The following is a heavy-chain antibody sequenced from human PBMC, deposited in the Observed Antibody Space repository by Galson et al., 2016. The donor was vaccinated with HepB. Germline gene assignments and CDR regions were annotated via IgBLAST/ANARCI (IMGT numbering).Heavy chain of an antibody. Sequence: LRLSCATSGFTFINHVMTWVRQAPGKGLEWVSGITGGGGSTYYADSVKGRFTISRDNSNNTLFLQMNNLRAEDTAIYYCAKDGGGGRVPLRNFYYGMDVWGQGTTVAVAS. CDR3: AKDGGGGRVPLRNFYYGMDV. V-gene: IGHV3-23*01. J-gene: IGHJ6*02. CDR2: ITGGGGST. D-gene: IGHD3-16*01. CDR1: GFTFINHV.